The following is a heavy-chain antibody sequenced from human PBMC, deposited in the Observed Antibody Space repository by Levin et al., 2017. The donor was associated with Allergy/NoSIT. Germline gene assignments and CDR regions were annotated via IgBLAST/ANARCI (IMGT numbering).Heavy chain of an antibody. V-gene: IGHV3-11*01. CDR1: GFTFSDYY. D-gene: IGHD2-15*01. Sequence: GGSLRLSCAASGFTFSDYYMSWIRQAPGKGLEWVSYISSSGSTIYYADSVKGRFTISRDNAKNSLYLQMNSLRAEDTAVYYCARDGHGSGGSCYSDYYYCGMDVWGQGTTVTVSS. J-gene: IGHJ6*02. CDR2: ISSSGSTI. CDR3: ARDGHGSGGSCYSDYYYCGMDV.